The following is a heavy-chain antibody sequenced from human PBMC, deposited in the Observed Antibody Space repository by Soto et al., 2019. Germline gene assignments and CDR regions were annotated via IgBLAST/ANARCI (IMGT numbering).Heavy chain of an antibody. V-gene: IGHV4-59*08. J-gene: IGHJ4*02. CDR3: ARRYSSSLDF. CDR2: IFYSGST. D-gene: IGHD6-13*01. CDR1: GGSISSYY. Sequence: PSETLSLTCTVSGGSISSYYWSWIRQPPGKGLEWIGYIFYSGSTNYNPSLKSRVTISVDTSKNQFSLKLSSVTAADTAVYYCARRYSSSLDFWGQGTRVTVSS.